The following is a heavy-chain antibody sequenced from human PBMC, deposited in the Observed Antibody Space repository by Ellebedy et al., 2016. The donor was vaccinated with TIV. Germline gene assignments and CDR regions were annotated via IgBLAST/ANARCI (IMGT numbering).Heavy chain of an antibody. Sequence: GGSLRLXCDTSGPTRTSSWMHWVRQAPGKGLMWVSRIDDDGRTTNYADSVKGRFTVSRDNAKNTLYLQMNSLRAEDTAVYYCAKAQRWLMLGAFDIWGQGTMVTVSS. D-gene: IGHD5-12*01. CDR3: AKAQRWLMLGAFDI. CDR2: IDDDGRTT. CDR1: GPTRTSSW. J-gene: IGHJ3*02. V-gene: IGHV3-74*01.